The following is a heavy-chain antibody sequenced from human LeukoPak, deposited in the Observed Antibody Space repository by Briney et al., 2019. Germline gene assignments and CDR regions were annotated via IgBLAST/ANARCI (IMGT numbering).Heavy chain of an antibody. Sequence: GGSLRLSCAASGFTFSTYAMTWVRQAPGKGLEWVSGISGSGGSTYYADSVKGRFTISRDNSKNTLYLQMNSLRAEDTAVYYCARTLRGDYWGQGTLVTVSS. V-gene: IGHV3-23*01. CDR3: ARTLRGDY. CDR2: ISGSGGST. CDR1: GFTFSTYA. D-gene: IGHD4-17*01. J-gene: IGHJ4*02.